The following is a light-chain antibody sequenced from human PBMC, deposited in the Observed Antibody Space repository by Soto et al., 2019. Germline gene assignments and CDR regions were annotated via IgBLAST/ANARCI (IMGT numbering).Light chain of an antibody. V-gene: IGLV2-23*01. J-gene: IGLJ3*02. Sequence: QSALTQPASVYGFPGQSISISCTGTSSDVGKYKFVSWYQQHPGEAPKLMIYDATQRPSGVSNRFSGSKSGITASLTISGLQAEDEAHYYCSSHAGSGTLVFGGGTKVTVL. CDR2: DAT. CDR3: SSHAGSGTLV. CDR1: SSDVGKYKF.